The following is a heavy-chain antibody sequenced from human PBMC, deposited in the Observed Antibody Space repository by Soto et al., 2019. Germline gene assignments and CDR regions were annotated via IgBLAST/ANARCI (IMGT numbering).Heavy chain of an antibody. Sequence: QMQLVQSGPEVKKPGTSVKVSCKASGFTFTSSAMQWVRQARGQRLEWIGWIVVNSGNTNYAQKFQERVTMTRDMSTRTAYMELRSLRSEDTAVYYCAADWHYGSGSYYAYYYGMDGWGQGTTVTVSS. CDR1: GFTFTSSA. CDR3: AADWHYGSGSYYAYYYGMDG. CDR2: IVVNSGNT. J-gene: IGHJ6*01. V-gene: IGHV1-58*02. D-gene: IGHD3-10*01.